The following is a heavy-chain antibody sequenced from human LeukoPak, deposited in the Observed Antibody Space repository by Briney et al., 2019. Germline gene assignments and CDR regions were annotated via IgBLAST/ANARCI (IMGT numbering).Heavy chain of an antibody. J-gene: IGHJ4*02. CDR1: GFTFSSYE. CDR2: ISSSGSTI. Sequence: SGGSLRLSCAASGFTFSSYEMNWVRQAPGKGLEWVSYISSSGSTIYYADSVRGRFTISRDNAKNSLYLQMNSLRAEDTAVYYCAKRHSSSWYFWGQGTLVTVSS. CDR3: AKRHSSSWYF. D-gene: IGHD6-13*01. V-gene: IGHV3-48*03.